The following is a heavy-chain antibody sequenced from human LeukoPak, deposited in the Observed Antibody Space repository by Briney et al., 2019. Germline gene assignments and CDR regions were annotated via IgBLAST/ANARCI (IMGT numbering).Heavy chain of an antibody. V-gene: IGHV3-23*01. CDR2: ISDNGGST. CDR3: AKGYLRGIIITYDY. J-gene: IGHJ4*02. CDR1: GFTFSNYA. Sequence: GGSLRLSCAASGFTFSNYAMTWVRQAPGKGLEWVSAISDNGGSTYYADSVKGRFTISRDNSKTTVYLRMDSLRGEDTAVYYCAKGYLRGIIITYDYWGQGTLVTVSS. D-gene: IGHD3-10*01.